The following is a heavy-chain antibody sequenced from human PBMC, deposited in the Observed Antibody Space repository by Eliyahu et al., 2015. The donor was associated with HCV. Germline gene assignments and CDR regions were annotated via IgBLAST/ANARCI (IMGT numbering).Heavy chain of an antibody. V-gene: IGHV3-23*01. CDR3: AKDQIVGATMGRSGY. Sequence: EVQLLESGGGLVQPGGSLRLSCAASGFTFXSYAMTWVRQAPGKGLGWVSTISGSADITYYVDSVKGRFTISRDNSKNTLYLQMNSLRAEDTAVYYCAKDQIVGATMGRSGYWGQGTLVTVSS. J-gene: IGHJ4*02. CDR1: GFTFXSYA. CDR2: ISGSADIT. D-gene: IGHD1-26*01.